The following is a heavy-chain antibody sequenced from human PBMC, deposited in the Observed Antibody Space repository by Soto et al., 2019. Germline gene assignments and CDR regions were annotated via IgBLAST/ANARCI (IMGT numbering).Heavy chain of an antibody. J-gene: IGHJ4*02. CDR3: SKDMAQWLVRFFDY. Sequence: EVQLLESGGGLVQPGGSLRLSCAASGFTFSSYAMSWVRQAPGTGLEWVSAISGSGGSTYYADSVKGRFTISRDNSKNTLYLQMNSLRAEDTAVYYCSKDMAQWLVRFFDYWGQGTLVTVSS. D-gene: IGHD6-19*01. CDR2: ISGSGGST. CDR1: GFTFSSYA. V-gene: IGHV3-23*01.